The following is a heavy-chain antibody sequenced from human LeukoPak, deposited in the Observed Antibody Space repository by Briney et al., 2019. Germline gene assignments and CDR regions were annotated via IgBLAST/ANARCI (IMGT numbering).Heavy chain of an antibody. J-gene: IGHJ4*02. CDR2: IDYGGST. V-gene: IGHV4-39*07. CDR3: AREYTLYRSGWFLDY. D-gene: IGHD6-19*01. Sequence: KPSETLSLTCTVSGDSSSNSIYYWGWIRQPPGKGLEWIGSIDYGGSTYYNPSLKSRATISIDTSKNQFSLKLSSVTAADTAVYYCAREYTLYRSGWFLDYWGQGTVVTVSS. CDR1: GDSSSNSIYY.